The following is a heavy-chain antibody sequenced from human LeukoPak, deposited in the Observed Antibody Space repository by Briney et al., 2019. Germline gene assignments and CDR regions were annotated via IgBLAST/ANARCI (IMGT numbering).Heavy chain of an antibody. D-gene: IGHD3-10*01. CDR1: GFTFSSYS. CDR3: ARETMVRGVALFDP. J-gene: IGHJ5*02. Sequence: GGSLRLSCAASGFTFSSYSMNWVRQAPGKGLEWVSSISSSSSYIYYADSVKGRFTISRDNAKNSLYLQMNSLGAEDTAVYYCARETMVRGVALFDPWGQGTLVTVSS. CDR2: ISSSSSYI. V-gene: IGHV3-21*01.